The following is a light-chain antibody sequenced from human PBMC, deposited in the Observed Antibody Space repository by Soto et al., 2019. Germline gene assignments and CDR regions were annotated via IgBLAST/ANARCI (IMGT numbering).Light chain of an antibody. CDR3: QSYDSSLSGYV. CDR1: SSNIGAGHD. J-gene: IGLJ1*01. V-gene: IGLV1-40*01. CDR2: GSS. Sequence: QSVLTQPPSVSGAPGQRVTISCTGSSSNIGAGHDAHWYQQLPGTAPKLLIYGSSDRPSGVPDRFSASKSGTSASLAITGLQAEDEADYYCQSYDSSLSGYVFGTGTKLTVL.